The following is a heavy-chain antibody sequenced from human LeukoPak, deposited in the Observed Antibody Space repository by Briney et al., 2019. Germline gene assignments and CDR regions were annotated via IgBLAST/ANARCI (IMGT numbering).Heavy chain of an antibody. J-gene: IGHJ4*02. Sequence: SETLSLTCTDAGGSISSYYWSWIRQPPGKGLECIGYIYYSGSTNYNPSLKSRVTISVDTSKNQFSLKLSSVTAADTAVYYCARQYYYDSHTFDYWGQGTLVTVSS. V-gene: IGHV4-59*08. CDR3: ARQYYYDSHTFDY. CDR1: GGSISSYY. D-gene: IGHD3-22*01. CDR2: IYYSGST.